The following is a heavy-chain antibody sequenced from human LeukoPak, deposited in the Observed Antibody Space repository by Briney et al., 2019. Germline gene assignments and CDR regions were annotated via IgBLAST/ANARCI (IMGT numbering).Heavy chain of an antibody. V-gene: IGHV3-21*01. J-gene: IGHJ4*02. D-gene: IGHD3-22*01. CDR3: ARDKDSSVYFDY. CDR1: GFTFSSYS. CDR2: ISSSSSYI. Sequence: GGSLRLSCAASGFTFSSYSMNWVRQAPGMGLEWVSSISSSSSYIYYADSVKGRFTISRDNAKNSLYLQMNSLRAEDTAVYYCARDKDSSVYFDYWGQGTLVTVSS.